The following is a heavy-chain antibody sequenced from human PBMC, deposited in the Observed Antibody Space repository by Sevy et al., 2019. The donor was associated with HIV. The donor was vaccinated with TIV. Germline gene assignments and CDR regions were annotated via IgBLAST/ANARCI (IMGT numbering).Heavy chain of an antibody. J-gene: IGHJ6*02. CDR3: ARADLDSSTFFYYYGMDV. V-gene: IGHV1-8*02. Sequence: ASVKVSCKASGYTFSGYDINWVRQATGQGLEWMGWMNPDSGRRGYAPKFQGRVTMPTNTSIDTAYMELRRLRSEDSAVYYCARADLDSSTFFYYYGMDVWGQGTTVTVSS. D-gene: IGHD6-13*01. CDR2: MNPDSGRR. CDR1: GYTFSGYD.